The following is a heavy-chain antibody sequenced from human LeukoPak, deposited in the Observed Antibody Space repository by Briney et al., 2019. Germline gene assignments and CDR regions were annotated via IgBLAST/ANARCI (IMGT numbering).Heavy chain of an antibody. CDR2: IKSKTDGGTT. CDR3: TTDLGLWFGELLPPDAFDI. CDR1: GFTFSNAW. V-gene: IGHV3-15*01. Sequence: NPGGSLRLSCAASGFTFSNAWMSWVRQAPGKGLEWVGRIKSKTDGGTTDYAAPVKGRFTISRDDSKNTLYLQMNSLKTEDTAVYYCTTDLGLWFGELLPPDAFDIWGQGTMVTVSS. J-gene: IGHJ3*02. D-gene: IGHD3-10*01.